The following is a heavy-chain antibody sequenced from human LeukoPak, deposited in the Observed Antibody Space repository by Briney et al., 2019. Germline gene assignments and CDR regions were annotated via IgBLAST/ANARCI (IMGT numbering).Heavy chain of an antibody. D-gene: IGHD1-26*01. CDR2: ISYDGSNK. CDR3: AKVANSGSYYSDY. Sequence: PGGSLRLSCAASGFTFSRYGMHWVRQAPGRGLEWVAVISYDGSNKYYADSVKGRFTISRDNSKNTLYLQMNSLRAEDTAVYYCAKVANSGSYYSDYWGQGTLVTVSS. J-gene: IGHJ4*02. CDR1: GFTFSRYG. V-gene: IGHV3-30*18.